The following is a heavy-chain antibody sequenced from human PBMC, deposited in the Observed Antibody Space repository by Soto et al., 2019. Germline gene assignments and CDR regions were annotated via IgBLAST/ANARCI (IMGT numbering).Heavy chain of an antibody. D-gene: IGHD6-19*01. CDR1: GGSISSYY. V-gene: IGHV4-59*01. CDR2: IYYSGST. CDR3: ASISIAVAGNGEFDY. Sequence: PSETLSLTCTVSGGSISSYYWGWIRQPPGKGLEWIGYIYYSGSTNYNPSLKSRVTISVDTSKNQFSLKLSSVTAADTAVYYCASISIAVAGNGEFDYWGQGTLVTVSS. J-gene: IGHJ4*02.